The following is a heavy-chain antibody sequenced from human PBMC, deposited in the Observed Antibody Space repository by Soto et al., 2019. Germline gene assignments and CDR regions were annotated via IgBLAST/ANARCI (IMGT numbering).Heavy chain of an antibody. D-gene: IGHD5-12*01. CDR3: AIDYSTGYADC. Sequence: AGSARLSCAPSGSIFSTSAMTWVCQVPGKGLEWVSTISVTGTRTHYADSVEGRFTISRDNFKSTLFLQMNSLRAADTAIYYCAIDYSTGYADCWGQGTLVTVSS. CDR1: GSIFSTSA. J-gene: IGHJ4*02. CDR2: ISVTGTRT. V-gene: IGHV3-23*01.